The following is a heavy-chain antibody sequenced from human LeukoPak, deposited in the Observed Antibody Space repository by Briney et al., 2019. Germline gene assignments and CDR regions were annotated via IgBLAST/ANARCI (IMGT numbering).Heavy chain of an antibody. CDR1: GYTLTELS. V-gene: IGHV1-24*01. CDR2: FDPDDGEP. D-gene: IGHD3-10*01. Sequence: ASVKVSCKVSGYTLTELSIHWVRQAPGEGLEWMGGFDPDDGEPIYAQKFQGRITVTEDTSTDTAYIELSSLRSEDTAVYYCATEGGIDYYGSGTLFDSWGQGTLVTVSS. CDR3: ATEGGIDYYGSGTLFDS. J-gene: IGHJ4*02.